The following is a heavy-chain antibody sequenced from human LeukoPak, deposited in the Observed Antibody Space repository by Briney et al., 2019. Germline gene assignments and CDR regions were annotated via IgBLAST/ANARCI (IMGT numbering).Heavy chain of an antibody. CDR3: ARTYWAETEEGNYYYMDV. V-gene: IGHV1-8*03. J-gene: IGHJ6*03. D-gene: IGHD7-27*01. Sequence: ASVKVSCKASGYTFTTYDINWVRQATGQGLEWMGWMNPNSGNTGYAQKFQGRVTITRNTSISTAYMELSSLRSEDTAVYYCARTYWAETEEGNYYYMDVWGKGTTVTLSS. CDR2: MNPNSGNT. CDR1: GYTFTTYD.